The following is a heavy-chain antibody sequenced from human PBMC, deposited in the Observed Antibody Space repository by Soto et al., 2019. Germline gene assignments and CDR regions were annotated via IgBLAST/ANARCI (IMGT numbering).Heavy chain of an antibody. V-gene: IGHV3-23*01. CDR1: GFTFRIYA. J-gene: IGHJ4*02. CDR2: ISGNGGT. CDR3: XKDAPGSGWLSDY. D-gene: IGHD3-22*01. Sequence: EVQLLESGGGVTQPGGSLRLSCAASGFTFRIYAMSWVRQAPGKGLEWVSTISGNGGTSYADFVRGRFTISRDNSKNTLYLQMXSXXXXXXXXXYXXKDAPGSGWLSDYWGQGTRVTVSS.